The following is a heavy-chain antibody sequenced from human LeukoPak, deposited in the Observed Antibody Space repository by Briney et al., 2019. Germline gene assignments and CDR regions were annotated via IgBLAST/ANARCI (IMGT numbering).Heavy chain of an antibody. CDR2: FYHSGST. V-gene: IGHV4-38-2*02. CDR3: ASVTARNFDY. D-gene: IGHD6-6*01. J-gene: IGHJ4*02. Sequence: SETLSLTCTVSGYSISSGYSWGWIRQPPGKGLEWIGNFYHSGSTYSSPSLKSRVTISVDTSKNQFSLKLSSVTAADTAVYYCASVTARNFDYWGQGTLVTVSS. CDR1: GYSISSGYS.